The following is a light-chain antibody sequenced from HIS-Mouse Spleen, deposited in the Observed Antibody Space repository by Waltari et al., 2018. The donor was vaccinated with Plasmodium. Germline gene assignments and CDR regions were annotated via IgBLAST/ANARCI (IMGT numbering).Light chain of an antibody. CDR3: CSYAGSSTFV. CDR2: EGS. V-gene: IGLV2-23*03. CDR1: SSDVGSSNL. Sequence: QSALTQPASVSGSPGPSITISCTRTSSDVGSSNLVSWYQQPPGNAPKLMMYEGSKRPSGVSNRFSGSKSGNTASLTISGLQAEDEADYYCCSYAGSSTFVFGGGTKLTVL. J-gene: IGLJ3*02.